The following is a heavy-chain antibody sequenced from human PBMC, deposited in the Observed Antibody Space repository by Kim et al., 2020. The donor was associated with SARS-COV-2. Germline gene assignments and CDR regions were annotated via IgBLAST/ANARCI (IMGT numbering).Heavy chain of an antibody. CDR3: AKHHDYGDSNWFDP. V-gene: IGHV3-30*02. D-gene: IGHD4-17*01. Sequence: YTDSVKGRFTISRDNSTNTLYLQMNSLRAEDTAVYYCAKHHDYGDSNWFDPWGQGTLVTVSS. J-gene: IGHJ5*02.